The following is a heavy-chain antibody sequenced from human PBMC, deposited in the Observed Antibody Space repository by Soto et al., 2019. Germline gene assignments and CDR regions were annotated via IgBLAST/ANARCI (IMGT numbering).Heavy chain of an antibody. CDR1: GFTFSSYG. CDR2: IWYDGSNK. V-gene: IGHV3-33*01. Sequence: QVQLVESGGGVVQPGRSLRLSCAASGFTFSSYGMHWVRQAPGKGLEWGAGIWYDGSNKYYADSVKGRFTISRDNSKNTPYLQMNSLRGEHTAVDYCAREDLKDLGLDYWGQGTLVTVSS. J-gene: IGHJ4*02. D-gene: IGHD7-27*01. CDR3: AREDLKDLGLDY.